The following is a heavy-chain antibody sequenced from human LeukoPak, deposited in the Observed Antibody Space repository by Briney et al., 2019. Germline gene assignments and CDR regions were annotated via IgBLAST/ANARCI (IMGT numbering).Heavy chain of an antibody. CDR1: GFTFSSYG. CDR2: ISYDGNTK. J-gene: IGHJ1*01. Sequence: PGRSLRLSCAASGFTFSSYGMHWVRQAPGKGLEWVAVISYDGNTKDYVDSVKGRFTISRDNAKNSLYLQMNSLRAEDTAVYYCARGPRLPQYFQYWGQGTLVTVSS. CDR3: ARGPRLPQYFQY. D-gene: IGHD2-21*01. V-gene: IGHV3-30*03.